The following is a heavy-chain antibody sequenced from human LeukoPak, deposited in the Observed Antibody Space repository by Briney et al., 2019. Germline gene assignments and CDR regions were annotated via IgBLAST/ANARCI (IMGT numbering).Heavy chain of an antibody. CDR2: IIPILGIA. CDR1: GGTFSSYT. Sequence: SVKVSCKAFGGTFSSYTISWVRQAPGQGLEWMGRIIPILGIANYAQKFQGRVTITADKSTSTAYMELSSLRSEDTAVYYCAREGGRKAVAGTRSPYHWGQGTLVTVSS. D-gene: IGHD6-19*01. J-gene: IGHJ4*02. CDR3: AREGGRKAVAGTRSPYH. V-gene: IGHV1-69*04.